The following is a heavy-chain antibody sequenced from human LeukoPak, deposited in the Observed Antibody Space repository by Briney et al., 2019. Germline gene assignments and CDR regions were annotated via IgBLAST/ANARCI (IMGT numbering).Heavy chain of an antibody. V-gene: IGHV1-18*01. CDR1: GYTFTSYG. CDR2: ITAYNGKT. D-gene: IGHD3-10*01. CDR3: ARVVGMVRGVIRAYFDY. J-gene: IGHJ4*02. Sequence: ASVKVSCKASGYTFTSYGITWVRQAPGQGLEWMGWITAYNGKTNYEQNFQGRVTMTTDTSTSTAYMELRSLRSEDTAVYYCARVVGMVRGVIRAYFDYWGQGTLVTVSS.